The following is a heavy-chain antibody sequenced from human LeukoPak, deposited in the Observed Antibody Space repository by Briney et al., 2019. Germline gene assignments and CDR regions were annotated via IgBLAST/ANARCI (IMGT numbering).Heavy chain of an antibody. D-gene: IGHD3-22*01. V-gene: IGHV4-59*01. CDR2: IYYSGST. CDR1: GGSISSYY. J-gene: IGHJ4*02. Sequence: SETLSLTCTVSGGSISSYYWSWIRQPPGKGLEWIGYIYYSGSTNYNPSLKSRVTISVDTSKNQFSLKLSSVTAADTAVYYCARGDYYDSSGYLNWGQGTLVTVSS. CDR3: ARGDYYDSSGYLN.